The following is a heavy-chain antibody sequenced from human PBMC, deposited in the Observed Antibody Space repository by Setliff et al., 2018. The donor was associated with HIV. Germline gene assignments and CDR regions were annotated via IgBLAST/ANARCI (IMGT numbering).Heavy chain of an antibody. CDR1: RDSFAWFA. CDR3: ARDGLLVAGIRFDY. V-gene: IGHV1-18*01. D-gene: IGHD6-19*01. J-gene: IGHJ4*02. CDR2: ISAYNGNT. Sequence: ASVKVSCKTSRDSFAWFAMNWVRQAPGQGLEWMGWISAYNGNTNYAQKFQGRVTITADESTGTAYMDLSSLRSEDTAEYYCARDGLLVAGIRFDYWGQGTLVTVSS.